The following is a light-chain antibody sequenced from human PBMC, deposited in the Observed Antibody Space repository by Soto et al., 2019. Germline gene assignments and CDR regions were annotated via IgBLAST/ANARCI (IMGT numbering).Light chain of an antibody. V-gene: IGLV6-57*01. J-gene: IGLJ3*02. Sequence: NFMLTQPHSVSESPGKTVTISCTRSSGSIASNYVQWYLQRPGSSPTTVIYEDNERPSGVPDRFSGSIDSSSNSASLTISGLKTADEADYYCQSNDNDNQVFGGGTKVTVL. CDR3: QSNDNDNQV. CDR1: SGSIASNY. CDR2: EDN.